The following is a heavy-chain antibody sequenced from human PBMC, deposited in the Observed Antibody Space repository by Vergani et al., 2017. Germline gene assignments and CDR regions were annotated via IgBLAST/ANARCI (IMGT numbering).Heavy chain of an antibody. CDR1: GFTFGSYA. D-gene: IGHD2-2*02. J-gene: IGHJ6*03. V-gene: IGHV3-30*01. Sequence: QVQLVESGGGVVQPGRSLRLSCAASGFTFGSYAMHWVRPAPGKGLEWVAVISYDGSNKYYADSVKGRFTISRDNSKNTLYLQINSLRAEDTAVYYCARDIGIVPAAITYMDVWGKGTTVTVSS. CDR3: ARDIGIVPAAITYMDV. CDR2: ISYDGSNK.